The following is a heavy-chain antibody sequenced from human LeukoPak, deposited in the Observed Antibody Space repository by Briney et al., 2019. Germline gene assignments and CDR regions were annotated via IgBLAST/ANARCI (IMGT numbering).Heavy chain of an antibody. D-gene: IGHD4-23*01. CDR2: FDPEDGET. V-gene: IGHV1-24*01. Sequence: ASVKVSCKVSGYILTELSMRWVRQAPGKELEWRGGFDPEDGETIYAQKFQGRVTMTEDTSTDTAYMELRSLISDDTAVYYCARDRSLGGNSEDAFDIWGKGTMVTVSS. J-gene: IGHJ3*02. CDR3: ARDRSLGGNSEDAFDI. CDR1: GYILTELS.